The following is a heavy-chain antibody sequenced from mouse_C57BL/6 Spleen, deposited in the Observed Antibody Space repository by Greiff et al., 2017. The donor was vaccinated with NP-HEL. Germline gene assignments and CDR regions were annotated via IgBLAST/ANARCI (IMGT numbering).Heavy chain of an antibody. CDR3: ARRGYSTFDY. CDR1: GYTFTDYY. CDR2: INPNNGGT. Sequence: EVKVVESGPELVKPGASVKISCKASGYTFTDYYMNWVKQSHGKSLEWIGDINPNNGGTSYNQKFKGKATLTVDKSSSTAYMELRSLTSEDSAVYYCARRGYSTFDYWGQGTTLTVSS. J-gene: IGHJ2*01. D-gene: IGHD2-5*01. V-gene: IGHV1-26*01.